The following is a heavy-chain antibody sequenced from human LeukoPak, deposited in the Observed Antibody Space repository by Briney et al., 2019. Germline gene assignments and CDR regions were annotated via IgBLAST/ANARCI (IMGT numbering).Heavy chain of an antibody. J-gene: IGHJ4*02. Sequence: PGGSLRLSCAASGFTFSYFWMHWFRQTPGKGLVWVSCINTDGSYSSYADSVKGRFTISRDNVRNTLCLQMNSLRTEDSAVYYCARDFDGPRASDYWGQGISVTVSS. CDR2: INTDGSYS. D-gene: IGHD4-17*01. V-gene: IGHV3-74*01. CDR3: ARDFDGPRASDY. CDR1: GFTFSYFW.